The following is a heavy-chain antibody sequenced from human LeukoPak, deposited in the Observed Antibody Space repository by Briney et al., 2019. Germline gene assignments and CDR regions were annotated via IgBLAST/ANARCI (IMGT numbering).Heavy chain of an antibody. Sequence: PGGSLRLSCAASGFTFSNAWMSWVRQAPGKGLEWVGRIKSKTDGRTTDYAAPVKGRFTISRDDSKNTLYLQMNSLKTEDTAVYYCTTGVVVVPAAMANDYWGQGTLVTVSS. CDR2: IKSKTDGRTT. D-gene: IGHD2-2*01. CDR1: GFTFSNAW. CDR3: TTGVVVVPAAMANDY. V-gene: IGHV3-15*01. J-gene: IGHJ4*02.